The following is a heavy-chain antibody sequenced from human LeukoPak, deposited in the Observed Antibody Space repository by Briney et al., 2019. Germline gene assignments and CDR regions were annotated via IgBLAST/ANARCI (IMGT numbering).Heavy chain of an antibody. V-gene: IGHV4-59*12. CDR1: GGSISSYY. J-gene: IGHJ4*02. CDR3: ARVHTPSSAFDY. CDR2: IYYSGST. Sequence: PSETLSLTCTVSGGSISSYYWSWIRQPPGKGLEWIGYIYYSGSTNYNPSLKSRVTISVDTSKNQFSLKLSSVTAADTAVYYCARVHTPSSAFDYWGQGTLVTVSS. D-gene: IGHD6-6*01.